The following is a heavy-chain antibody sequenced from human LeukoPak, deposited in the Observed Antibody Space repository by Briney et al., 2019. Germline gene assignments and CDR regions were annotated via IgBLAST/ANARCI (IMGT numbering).Heavy chain of an antibody. CDR3: ARDSNNYYYYMDV. V-gene: IGHV3-21*01. J-gene: IGHJ6*03. CDR2: ISSSSSYI. Sequence: GGSLRLSWAASGFTFSSYSMNWVRQAPGKGLEWVSSISSSSSYIYYADSVKGRFTISRDNAKNSLYLQMNSLRAEDTSVYYCARDSNNYYYYMDVWGKGTTVTVSS. CDR1: GFTFSSYS. D-gene: IGHD3-3*02.